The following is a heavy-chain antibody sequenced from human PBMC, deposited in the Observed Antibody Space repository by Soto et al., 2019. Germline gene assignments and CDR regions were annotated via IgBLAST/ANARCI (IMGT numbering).Heavy chain of an antibody. Sequence: ETLSLTCTVSGGSISSYYWSWIRQPPGKGLEWIGYIYYSGSTNYNPSLKSRVIISVDTSKNQFSLKLSSVTAADTAVYYCARDSNYYGSGSLHDAFDIWGQGTMVTVSS. D-gene: IGHD3-10*01. CDR3: ARDSNYYGSGSLHDAFDI. V-gene: IGHV4-59*01. CDR1: GGSISSYY. J-gene: IGHJ3*02. CDR2: IYYSGST.